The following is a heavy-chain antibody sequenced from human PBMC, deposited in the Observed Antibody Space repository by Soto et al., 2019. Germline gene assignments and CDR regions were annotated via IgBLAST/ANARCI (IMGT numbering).Heavy chain of an antibody. CDR1: GFTFDDYA. CDR3: AKGGNLLYSSKSARYYFDS. CDR2: ISWNRGSI. V-gene: IGHV3-9*01. D-gene: IGHD6-13*01. Sequence: EVQLVESGGGLVQPGRSLRLSCAASGFTFDDYAMHWVRQAPGKGLEWVSGISWNRGSIGYADSVKGRFTISRDNTKNYMYPQIHSLRAEDTAVYYCAKGGNLLYSSKSARYYFDSWGRGTPVTVAS. J-gene: IGHJ4*02.